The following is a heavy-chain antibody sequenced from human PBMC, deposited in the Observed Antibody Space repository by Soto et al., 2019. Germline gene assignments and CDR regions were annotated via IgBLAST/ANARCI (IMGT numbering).Heavy chain of an antibody. CDR2: VSYDGTNK. J-gene: IGHJ4*02. CDR1: GFTFSHFG. CDR3: ARDLWTY. Sequence: PGGSLRLSCAASGFTFSHFGMHWVRQAPGKGLEWMTSVSYDGTNKYYADSVKGRFTISRDYSANKLYLQMNSLTAEDTAVYYCARDLWTYWGQGALVTSPQ. D-gene: IGHD3-3*01. V-gene: IGHV3-30*03.